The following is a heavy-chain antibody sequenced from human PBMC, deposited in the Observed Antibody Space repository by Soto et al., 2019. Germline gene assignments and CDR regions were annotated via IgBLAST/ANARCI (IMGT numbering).Heavy chain of an antibody. J-gene: IGHJ3*02. CDR2: INHSGST. D-gene: IGHD3-16*02. CDR3: ARYGDFGGVIVSGDAFDI. V-gene: IGHV4-34*01. Sequence: QVQLQQWGAGLLKPSETLSLTCAVYGGSFSGYYWSWIRQPPGKGLEWIGEINHSGSTNYNPSLKSRVTISVDTSKNQFSLKLSSVTAADTAVYYCARYGDFGGVIVSGDAFDIWGQGTMVTVSS. CDR1: GGSFSGYY.